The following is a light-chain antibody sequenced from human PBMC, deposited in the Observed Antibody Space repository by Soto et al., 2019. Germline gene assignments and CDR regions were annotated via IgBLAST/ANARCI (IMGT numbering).Light chain of an antibody. CDR2: CAS. V-gene: IGKV4-1*01. J-gene: IGKJ1*01. CDR1: QSVLYSSNNKNY. CDR3: QQYYSAWWT. Sequence: DIVMTQSPDSLAVSLGERATINCKSSQSVLYSSNNKNYLAWYQQKPGQPPKLLIYCASTRESVVPDRFSGIGSETDFTLTISSLQAEDVAVYYCQQYYSAWWTFGQGTKVEI.